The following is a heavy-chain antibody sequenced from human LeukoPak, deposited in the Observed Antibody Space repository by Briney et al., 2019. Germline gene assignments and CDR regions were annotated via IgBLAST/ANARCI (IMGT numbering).Heavy chain of an antibody. CDR3: ARQGWYSSGWYYYFDY. J-gene: IGHJ4*02. Sequence: PSETLSLTCTVSGGSISSSSYYWGWIRQPPGKGLEWIGSIYYSGSASTYYNPSLKSRVTISVDTSKNQLSLKLSSVTAADTAVYYCARQGWYSSGWYYYFDYWGQGTLVTVSS. CDR1: GGSISSSSYY. V-gene: IGHV4-39*01. CDR2: IYYSGSAST. D-gene: IGHD6-19*01.